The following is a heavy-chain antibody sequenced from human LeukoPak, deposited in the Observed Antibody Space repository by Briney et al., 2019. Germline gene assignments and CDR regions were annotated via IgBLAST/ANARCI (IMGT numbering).Heavy chain of an antibody. CDR3: TTVGGYCSGGSCYGMDV. J-gene: IGHJ6*04. V-gene: IGHV3-15*01. CDR1: GFTFSNAW. CDR2: IKSKTDGGTT. D-gene: IGHD2-15*01. Sequence: GGSLRLSCAASGFTFSNAWMSWVRQAPGKGLEWVGRIKSKTDGGTTDYAAPVKGRSTISRDDSKNTLYLQMNSLKTEDTAVYYCTTVGGYCSGGSCYGMDVWGKGTTVTVSS.